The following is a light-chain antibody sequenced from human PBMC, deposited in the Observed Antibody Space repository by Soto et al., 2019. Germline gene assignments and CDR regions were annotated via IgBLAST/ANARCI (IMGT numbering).Light chain of an antibody. J-gene: IGLJ2*01. V-gene: IGLV1-44*01. CDR1: SSNIETNL. CDR2: SNH. CDR3: AAWDDSLNGPV. Sequence: QSVLTQPPSASGTPGQRVTISCSGSSSNIETNLVHWYQHLPGASPRLLIYSNHQRPSGVPDRFSGSKSGTSASLAISGLQSEDEADYYCAAWDDSLNGPVFGGGTKLTVL.